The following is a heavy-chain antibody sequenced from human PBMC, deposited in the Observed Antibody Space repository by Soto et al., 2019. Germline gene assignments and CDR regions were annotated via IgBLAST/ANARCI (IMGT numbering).Heavy chain of an antibody. CDR1: GYTFTNYG. V-gene: IGHV1-18*01. D-gene: IGHD3-3*01. J-gene: IGHJ4*02. CDR3: ARDMVTIFGVVIKD. CDR2: INSYNGNT. Sequence: QVQLVQSGAEVKKPGASVKVSCKASGYTFTNYGITWVRQAPGQGLEWRGWINSYNGNTHYAQKLQGRVTMTTDTSTSTAYMELRSLRSDDTAVYYCARDMVTIFGVVIKDWGQGTLVTVSS.